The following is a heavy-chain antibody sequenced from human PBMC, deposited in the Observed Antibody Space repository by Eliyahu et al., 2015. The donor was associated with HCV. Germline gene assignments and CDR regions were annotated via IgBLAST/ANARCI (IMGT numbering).Heavy chain of an antibody. J-gene: IGHJ3*02. CDR2: IWYDGSNK. D-gene: IGHD2-21*02. CDR1: GFPFRNLC. CDR3: ARERQAYCGGDCYVDDAFDI. Sequence: QVQLVESGGGVVQPGRALXLSCAASGFPFRNLCXPXVRQXPGKGLEWVAVIWYDGSNKYYADSVKGRFTISRDNSKNTLYLQMNGLRAEDTALYYCARERQAYCGGDCYVDDAFDIWGQGTMVTVSS. V-gene: IGHV3-33*01.